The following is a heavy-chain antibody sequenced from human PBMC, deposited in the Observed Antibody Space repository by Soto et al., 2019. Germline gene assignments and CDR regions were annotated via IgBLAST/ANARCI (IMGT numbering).Heavy chain of an antibody. J-gene: IGHJ5*02. V-gene: IGHV4-59*01. Sequence: QVQLQESGPGLVKPSETLSLICTVSGGSICSYYWSWIRQPPGKGLEWIGYIYYSGSTNYNPSLKSRVTISIDTSKNQFSLKLSSVTAADTAVYYCARGVSGGRPNWFDPWGQGTLVTVSS. D-gene: IGHD2-15*01. CDR1: GGSICSYY. CDR3: ARGVSGGRPNWFDP. CDR2: IYYSGST.